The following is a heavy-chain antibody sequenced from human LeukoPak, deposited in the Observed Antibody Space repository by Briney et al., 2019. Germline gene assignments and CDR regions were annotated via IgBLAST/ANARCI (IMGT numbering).Heavy chain of an antibody. V-gene: IGHV3-23*01. CDR3: ARDNPHCSSTSCYSFDY. CDR1: GFTFNNYA. J-gene: IGHJ4*02. D-gene: IGHD2-2*01. CDR2: ISVSGGST. Sequence: GGSLRLSCEASGFTFNNYAMSWVRQAPGKGLEWVSTISVSGGSTYYADSVKGRFTISRDNSKNTLYLQMNSLRAEDTAVYYCARDNPHCSSTSCYSFDYWGQGTLVTVSS.